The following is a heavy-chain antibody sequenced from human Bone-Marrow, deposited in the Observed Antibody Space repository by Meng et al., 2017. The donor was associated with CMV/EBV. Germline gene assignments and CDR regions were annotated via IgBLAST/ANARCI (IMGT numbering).Heavy chain of an antibody. Sequence: GESLKISCAASGFSFSAKYMTWIRQVPGKGLEWVSYISPSGDTIWYADSVKGRFTISRDNVKNSLYLQMNSLRAEDTAVYYCARLYSPWGQGTLVTVSS. D-gene: IGHD2-15*01. V-gene: IGHV3-11*04. CDR3: ARLYSP. CDR2: ISPSGDTI. CDR1: GFSFSAKY. J-gene: IGHJ5*02.